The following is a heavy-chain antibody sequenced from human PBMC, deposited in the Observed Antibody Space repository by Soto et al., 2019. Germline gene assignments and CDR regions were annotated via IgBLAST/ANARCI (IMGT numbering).Heavy chain of an antibody. CDR3: ARGHYDFWSGYFATIDY. CDR2: IHYSGNT. V-gene: IGHV4-59*08. D-gene: IGHD3-3*01. CDR1: GGSISNYY. J-gene: IGHJ4*02. Sequence: SETLSLTCTVSGGSISNYYWSWIRQPPGRGLEWIGYIHYSGNTKYNPSLKSRVTISADTSKDQFSLKLTSVTAADTAVYYCARGHYDFWSGYFATIDYWGQGTLVTVSS.